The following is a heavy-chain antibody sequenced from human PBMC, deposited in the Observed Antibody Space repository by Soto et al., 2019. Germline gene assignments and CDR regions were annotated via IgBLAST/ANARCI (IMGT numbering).Heavy chain of an antibody. J-gene: IGHJ4*02. Sequence: EVQLVESGGGLVEPGGSLRLSCAASGFTFSSYWMHWVRQPPGKGLVWVSRIDGAGRSTNYADSVKGRFTISRDNAKNTLYLQMNSLRAEDTAVYYCARVGSTSWYWGQGTLVTVSS. CDR3: ARVGSTSWY. V-gene: IGHV3-74*01. CDR2: IDGAGRST. CDR1: GFTFSSYW. D-gene: IGHD6-6*01.